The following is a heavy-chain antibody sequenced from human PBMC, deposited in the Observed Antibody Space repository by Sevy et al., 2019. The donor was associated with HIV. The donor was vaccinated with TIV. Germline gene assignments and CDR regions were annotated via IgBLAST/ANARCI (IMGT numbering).Heavy chain of an antibody. CDR2: ISYDESKK. Sequence: GGSLRLSCVTSGFTSKKFGMHWVRQAPGKGPEWVAIISYDESKKYYADSVKGRFTISRDISKNTLYLQMDRLTTEDTVVYYCAKDLYYYEPTCFPDHWGQGTQVTVSS. V-gene: IGHV3-30*18. CDR1: GFTSKKFG. J-gene: IGHJ4*02. D-gene: IGHD3-16*01. CDR3: AKDLYYYEPTCFPDH.